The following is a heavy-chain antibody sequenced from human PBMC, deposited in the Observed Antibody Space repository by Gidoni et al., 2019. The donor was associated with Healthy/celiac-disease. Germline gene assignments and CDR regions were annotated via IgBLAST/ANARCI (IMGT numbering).Heavy chain of an antibody. V-gene: IGHV3-30*04. J-gene: IGHJ4*02. D-gene: IGHD6-13*01. CDR3: ARDVGAAGYFDY. Sequence: QVQLVESGGAVVQPGRSLRLSCAASGSTFSSYAMHWARQAPGKGLEWVAVISYDGSNKYYADSVKGRFTISRDNSKNTLYLQMNSLRAEDTAVYYCARDVGAAGYFDYWGQGTLVTVSS. CDR1: GSTFSSYA. CDR2: ISYDGSNK.